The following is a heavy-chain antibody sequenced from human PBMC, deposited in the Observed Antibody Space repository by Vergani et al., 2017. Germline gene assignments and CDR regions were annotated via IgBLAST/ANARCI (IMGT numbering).Heavy chain of an antibody. Sequence: QVQLVESGGGVVQPGRSLRLSCAASGFTFSSYGMHWVRQAPGKGLEWVAVIWYDGSNKYYADSVKGRFTISRDNSKNTLYLQMNSLKTEDTAVYYCTRWRAVAVRGGVADGMDVWGQGTTVTVSS. CDR2: IWYDGSNK. CDR3: TRWRAVAVRGGVADGMDV. V-gene: IGHV3-33*01. D-gene: IGHD6-19*01. J-gene: IGHJ6*02. CDR1: GFTFSSYG.